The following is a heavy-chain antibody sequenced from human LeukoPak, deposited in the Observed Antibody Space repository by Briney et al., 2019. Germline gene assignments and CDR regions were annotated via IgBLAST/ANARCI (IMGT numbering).Heavy chain of an antibody. J-gene: IGHJ4*02. CDR1: RGSISSSNYY. V-gene: IGHV3-11*05. Sequence: PSETLSLTCTVSRGSISSSNYYWGWIRQAPGKGLEWVSYISSSGGYTNHADSVKGRFTISRDNAKNSLYLQMNSLRAEDTAVYYCARADSTSWFDYWGQGTQVTVSS. CDR3: ARADSTSWFDY. CDR2: ISSSGGYT. D-gene: IGHD6-13*01.